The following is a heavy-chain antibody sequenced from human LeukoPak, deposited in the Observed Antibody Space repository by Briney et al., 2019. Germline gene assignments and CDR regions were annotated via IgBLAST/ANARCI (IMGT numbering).Heavy chain of an antibody. Sequence: GGSLRLSCAASGFTFSSYAVHWVRQAPGKGLEYVSGISSNGGSTYYANSVKGRFTISRDNSKNTLYLQMGSLRGEDMVVYYCARGGSSSWDYFDYWGQGTLVTVSS. CDR1: GFTFSSYA. D-gene: IGHD6-13*01. CDR2: ISSNGGST. CDR3: ARGGSSSWDYFDY. V-gene: IGHV3-64*01. J-gene: IGHJ4*02.